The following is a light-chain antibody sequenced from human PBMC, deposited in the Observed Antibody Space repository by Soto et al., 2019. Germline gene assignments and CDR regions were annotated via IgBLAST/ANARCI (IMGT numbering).Light chain of an antibody. CDR3: SSYAASNNFYFV. Sequence: QSVLTQPPSASGSPGQSVTISCTGTSSDVGGYNYVSWYQQYPGRAAKLMIYEVTKRPSGVPDRVSGSKSGNTASLTVSGIQAEDEAEYYCSSYAASNNFYFVFGGGTKLTVL. J-gene: IGLJ3*02. CDR1: SSDVGGYNY. V-gene: IGLV2-8*01. CDR2: EVT.